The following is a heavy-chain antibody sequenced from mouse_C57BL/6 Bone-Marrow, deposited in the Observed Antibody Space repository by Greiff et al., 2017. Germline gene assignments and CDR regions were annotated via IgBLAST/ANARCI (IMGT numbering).Heavy chain of an antibody. J-gene: IGHJ2*01. CDR3: SSFGGNYFDF. CDR2: LDPEIGDT. CDR1: GFNIKDDY. D-gene: IGHD1-1*02. Sequence: VQLQQSGAELVRPGASVKLSCTASGFNIKDDYIHWVKQRPEQGLEWIGWLDPEIGDTEYASKFKGKATITSDTSSNTAYLQLSSLTSEDTAVYYCSSFGGNYFDFWGQGTPLTVAS. V-gene: IGHV14-4*01.